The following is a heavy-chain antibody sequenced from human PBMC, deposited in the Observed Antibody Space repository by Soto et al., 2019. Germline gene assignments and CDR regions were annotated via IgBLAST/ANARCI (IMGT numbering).Heavy chain of an antibody. CDR3: RGYCSSTSCYGPYYYYGMDV. J-gene: IGHJ6*02. D-gene: IGHD2-2*01. CDR1: GGSISSGDYS. CDR2: IYYSGST. V-gene: IGHV4-30-4*01. Sequence: SETLSLTCTVSGGSISSGDYSWSWIRQPPGKGLEWIGYIYYSGSTYYNPSLKSRVTISVDTSKNQFSLKLSSVTAADTAVYYCRGYCSSTSCYGPYYYYGMDVWGQGTTVTVSS.